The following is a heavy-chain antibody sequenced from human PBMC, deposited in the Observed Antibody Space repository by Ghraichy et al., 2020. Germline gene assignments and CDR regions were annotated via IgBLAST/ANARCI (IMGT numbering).Heavy chain of an antibody. CDR2: IYIGGST. CDR1: GFRVSSNY. J-gene: IGHJ4*02. V-gene: IGHV3-53*01. Sequence: GGSLRLSCAASGFRVSSNYMNWVRQAPGKGLEWVSVIYIGGSTDYADSVRGRFTISRANSKNTVDLQMNSLRADDTAVYYCARDTRYHGTYANYWGQGTLVTVSS. D-gene: IGHD1-26*01. CDR3: ARDTRYHGTYANY.